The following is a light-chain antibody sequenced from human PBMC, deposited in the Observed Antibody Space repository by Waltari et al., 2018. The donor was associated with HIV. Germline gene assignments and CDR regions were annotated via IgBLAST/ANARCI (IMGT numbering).Light chain of an antibody. Sequence: DIQMTQSPSTLSAFVGDRVTITCRASQTINNLLSWYQQKEGKAPKLLIYAASNLQSGVPLRFSGSGSGTDFTLTISSQQPEDFATYYCQQSYSTPYSFGQGTKLEIK. J-gene: IGKJ2*03. CDR3: QQSYSTPYS. CDR1: QTINNL. V-gene: IGKV1-39*01. CDR2: AAS.